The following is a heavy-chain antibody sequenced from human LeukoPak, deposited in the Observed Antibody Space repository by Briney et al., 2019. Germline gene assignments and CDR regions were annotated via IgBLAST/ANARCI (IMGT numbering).Heavy chain of an antibody. J-gene: IGHJ4*02. Sequence: SETLSLTCTVSGGSISSSSYYWSWIRQPPGKGLEWIGEINHSGSTNYNPSLKSRVTISVDTSKIQFSLKLSSVTAADTAVYYCARTDYREWGQGTLVTVSS. CDR1: GGSISSSSYY. V-gene: IGHV4-39*07. CDR2: INHSGST. D-gene: IGHD4-11*01. CDR3: ARTDYRE.